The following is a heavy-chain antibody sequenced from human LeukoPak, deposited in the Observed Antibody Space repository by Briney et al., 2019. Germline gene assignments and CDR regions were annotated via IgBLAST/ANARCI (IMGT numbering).Heavy chain of an antibody. CDR1: GFTFSSYA. CDR3: ARDRRGLYDFWSGYHGMDC. CDR2: ISYDGSNK. Sequence: GGSLRLSCAASGFTFSSYAMHWVRQAPGKGLEWVAVISYDGSNKYYADSVKGRLAISRDNSKNTLYLQMNSLRAEDTAVYYCARDRRGLYDFWSGYHGMDCWGQGTTVTVSS. J-gene: IGHJ6*02. V-gene: IGHV3-30*09. D-gene: IGHD3-3*01.